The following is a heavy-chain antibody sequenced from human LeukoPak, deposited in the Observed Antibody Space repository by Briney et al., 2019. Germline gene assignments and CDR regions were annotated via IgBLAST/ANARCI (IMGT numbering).Heavy chain of an antibody. CDR1: GYTFTGYY. Sequence: GASVKVSCKASGYTFTGYYMHWVRQAPGQGLEWIGWINPNSGGTNYAQKFQGRVTMTRDTSISTAYMELSRLRSDDTAVYYCARTDIVVVPAAIPYYFDYWGQGTLVTVSS. CDR3: ARTDIVVVPAAIPYYFDY. V-gene: IGHV1-2*02. CDR2: INPNSGGT. D-gene: IGHD2-2*01. J-gene: IGHJ4*02.